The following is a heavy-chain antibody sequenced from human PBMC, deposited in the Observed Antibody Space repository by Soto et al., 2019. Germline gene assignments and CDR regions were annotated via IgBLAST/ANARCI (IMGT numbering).Heavy chain of an antibody. V-gene: IGHV3-53*04. J-gene: IGHJ4*02. Sequence: GGSLRLSCAASGFTVSSDYMSWVRQAPGKGLEWVSVIYTGGSTYYADSVKGRFTISTHSSQNTLFLQMNSLRTEDTATYYCVRGRYGSEIHWGQGTKVTVSS. CDR1: GFTVSSDY. D-gene: IGHD3-10*01. CDR2: IYTGGST. CDR3: VRGRYGSEIH.